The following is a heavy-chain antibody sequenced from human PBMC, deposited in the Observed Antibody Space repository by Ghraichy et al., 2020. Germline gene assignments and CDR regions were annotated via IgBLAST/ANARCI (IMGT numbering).Heavy chain of an antibody. D-gene: IGHD3-22*01. V-gene: IGHV3-15*01. CDR1: GFTFINAW. Sequence: GGSLRLSCAASGFTFINAWMSWVRQAPGKGLEWVGRIKSKTDGGTTDYAAPVKGRFTISRDDSKNTLYLQMNSLKTEDTAVYYCTTLSYSSGYLDAFDIWGQGTMVTVSS. CDR2: IKSKTDGGTT. J-gene: IGHJ3*02. CDR3: TTLSYSSGYLDAFDI.